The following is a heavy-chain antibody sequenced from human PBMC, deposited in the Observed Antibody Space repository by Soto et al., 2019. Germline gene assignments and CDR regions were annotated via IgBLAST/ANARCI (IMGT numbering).Heavy chain of an antibody. V-gene: IGHV1-2*02. J-gene: IGHJ3*02. CDR1: GYPVTAYY. D-gene: IGHD3-3*01. CDR3: ARGGGVGVAGSAAFDM. Sequence: QLHLVQSGAVVQKPGASVTVSCSASGYPVTAYYMHWVRQAPGRGLEWMGGINPATGAAKYTQTFQGRVTMARDTYTGTVFMELGGLRAEDTAVFYCARGGGVGVAGSAAFDMWGQGTLVTVSS. CDR2: INPATGAA.